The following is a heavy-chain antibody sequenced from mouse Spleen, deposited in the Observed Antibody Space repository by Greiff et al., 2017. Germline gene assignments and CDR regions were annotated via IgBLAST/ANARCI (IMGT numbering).Heavy chain of an antibody. Sequence: VQLKESGTVLARPGASVKMSCKASGYSFTSYWMHWVKQRPGQGLEWIGAIYPGNSDTSYNQKFKGKAKLTAVTSASTAYMELSSLTNEDSAVYYCTRWRKYGNFYAMDYWGQGTSVTVSS. V-gene: IGHV1-5*01. D-gene: IGHD2-10*02. CDR3: TRWRKYGNFYAMDY. CDR1: GYSFTSYW. CDR2: IYPGNSDT. J-gene: IGHJ4*01.